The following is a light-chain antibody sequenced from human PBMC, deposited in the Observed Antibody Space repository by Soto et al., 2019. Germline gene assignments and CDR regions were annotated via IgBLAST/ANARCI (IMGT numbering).Light chain of an antibody. V-gene: IGKV3-15*01. CDR3: HQYNNWWT. Sequence: EIVMTQSPATLSVSPGERATLSCRASQCVSSNLAWYQQKPGQAPRLLIYGASTRATGIPARFSGSGSGTEFTLTISSLQSEDFAVYYCHQYNNWWTFGQGTKVEIK. J-gene: IGKJ1*01. CDR2: GAS. CDR1: QCVSSN.